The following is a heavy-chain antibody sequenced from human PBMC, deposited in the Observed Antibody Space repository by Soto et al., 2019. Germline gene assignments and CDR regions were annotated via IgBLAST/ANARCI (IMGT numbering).Heavy chain of an antibody. D-gene: IGHD3-22*01. CDR3: ARSQYDSSGYHDAFDI. CDR2: INHSGST. CDR1: GGSFSGYY. J-gene: IGHJ3*02. V-gene: IGHV4-34*01. Sequence: SETLSLTCAVYGGSFSGYYWSWIRQPPGKGLECIGEINHSGSTNYNPSLKIRVTISGDTSKNQFSLKLSSVTAADTAVYYCARSQYDSSGYHDAFDIWGQGTMGTVS.